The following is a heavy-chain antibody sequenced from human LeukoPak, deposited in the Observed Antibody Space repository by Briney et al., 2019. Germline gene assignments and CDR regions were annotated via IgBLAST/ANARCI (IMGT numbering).Heavy chain of an antibody. D-gene: IGHD3-10*01. CDR2: INAGNGNT. Sequence: ASVKVSCKASGYTFISYAINWVRQAPGQRLEWMGWINAGNGNTKSSQKFQGRVTFTRDTSASTAYMELSSLRSEDTAVYYCARYYGPGSPSFDYWGQGTLVTVSS. V-gene: IGHV1-3*01. CDR3: ARYYGPGSPSFDY. CDR1: GYTFISYA. J-gene: IGHJ4*02.